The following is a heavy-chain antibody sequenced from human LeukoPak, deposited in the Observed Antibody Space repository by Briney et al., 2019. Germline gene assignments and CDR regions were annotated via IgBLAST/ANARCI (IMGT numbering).Heavy chain of an antibody. CDR2: IYPGDSDT. V-gene: IGHV5-51*01. J-gene: IGHJ3*02. Sequence: GESLKISCKGSGYSFTSYWIGWVRQMPGKGLEWMGIIYPGDSDTRYSSSFQGQVTISADKSISTAYLQWSSLKVSDTAMYYCARAQLWFRSDAFDIWGQGTMVTVSS. CDR3: ARAQLWFRSDAFDI. CDR1: GYSFTSYW. D-gene: IGHD5-18*01.